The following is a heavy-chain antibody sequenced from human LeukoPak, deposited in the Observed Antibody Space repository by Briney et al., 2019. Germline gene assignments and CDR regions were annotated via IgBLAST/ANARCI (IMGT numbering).Heavy chain of an antibody. D-gene: IGHD3-22*01. CDR1: GGSISSGGYS. Sequence: SQTLSLTCAVSGGSISSGGYSWSWLRRPPGKGLEWIGYIYHSGSTYYNPSLKSRVTISVDRSKNQFSLKLSSVTAADTAVYYCARGDYDSSGYYYYFDYWGQGTLVTVSS. CDR2: IYHSGST. J-gene: IGHJ4*02. CDR3: ARGDYDSSGYYYYFDY. V-gene: IGHV4-30-2*01.